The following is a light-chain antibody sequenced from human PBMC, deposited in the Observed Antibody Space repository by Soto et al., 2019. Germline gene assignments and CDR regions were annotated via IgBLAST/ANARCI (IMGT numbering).Light chain of an antibody. CDR3: QHYSSYSEA. V-gene: IGKV1-5*03. Sequence: DIQMTQSPSTLSGSVGXRVTITCRASQTISSWLAWYQQKPGKAPKLLIYKASTLKSGVPSRFSGSGSGTEFTLTISSLQPDYFATYYCQHYSSYSEAFGQGTKVDIK. CDR1: QTISSW. J-gene: IGKJ1*01. CDR2: KAS.